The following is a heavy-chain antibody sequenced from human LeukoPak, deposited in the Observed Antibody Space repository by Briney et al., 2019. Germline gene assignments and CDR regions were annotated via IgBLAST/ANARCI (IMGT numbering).Heavy chain of an antibody. D-gene: IGHD1-26*01. J-gene: IGHJ4*02. V-gene: IGHV3-7*03. Sequence: GGSLRLSCAASGFTFSSYWMSWVRQAPGKGLEWVANIKQDGSEKYYVDSVKGRFTISRDNAKNSLYLQMNSLKTEDTAVYYCASIYSGSYSDDYWGQGTLVTVSS. CDR2: IKQDGSEK. CDR3: ASIYSGSYSDDY. CDR1: GFTFSSYW.